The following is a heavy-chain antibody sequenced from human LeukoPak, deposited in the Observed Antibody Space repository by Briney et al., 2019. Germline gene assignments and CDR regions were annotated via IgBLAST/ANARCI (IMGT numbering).Heavy chain of an antibody. D-gene: IGHD3-10*01. CDR1: GYTFTSFG. J-gene: IGHJ5*02. CDR2: IGGNSAYT. CDR3: ARGVSMRRGDDIYNWFDP. V-gene: IGHV1-18*01. Sequence: ASVKVSCKASGYTFTSFGIHWLRQAPGQGLEWMGWIGGNSAYTNSAQKFQGRVTMTTDTSTNTAYMELRSLRSDDTAVYYCARGVSMRRGDDIYNWFDPWGQGTLVTVSS.